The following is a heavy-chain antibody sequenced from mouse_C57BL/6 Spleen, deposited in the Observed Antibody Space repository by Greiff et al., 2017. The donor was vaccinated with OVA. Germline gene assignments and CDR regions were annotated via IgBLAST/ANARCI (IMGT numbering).Heavy chain of an antibody. Sequence: VKLQESGAELVKPGASVKLSCKASGYTFTEYTIHWVKQRSGQGLEWIGWFYPGSGSIKYNEKFKDKATLTADKSSSTVYMELSRLTSEDSAVYFCARHERSVYYDYDGGYFDVWGTGTTVTVSS. J-gene: IGHJ1*03. CDR3: ARHERSVYYDYDGGYFDV. CDR2: FYPGSGSI. CDR1: GYTFTEYT. V-gene: IGHV1-62-2*01. D-gene: IGHD2-4*01.